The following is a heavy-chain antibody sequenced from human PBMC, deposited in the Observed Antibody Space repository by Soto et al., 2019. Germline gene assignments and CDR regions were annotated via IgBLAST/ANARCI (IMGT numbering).Heavy chain of an antibody. J-gene: IGHJ4*02. CDR2: INHRGST. Sequence: SETLSLTCAVYGGSFSGYYWSWIRQPPGKGLEWIGEINHRGSTNYSPSLKSRVTISVDTSKNQFSLKLSSVTAADTAVYYCARARGYCSSNSCPVYFDYWGQGTLVTVSS. D-gene: IGHD2-2*01. CDR1: GGSFSGYY. V-gene: IGHV4-34*01. CDR3: ARARGYCSSNSCPVYFDY.